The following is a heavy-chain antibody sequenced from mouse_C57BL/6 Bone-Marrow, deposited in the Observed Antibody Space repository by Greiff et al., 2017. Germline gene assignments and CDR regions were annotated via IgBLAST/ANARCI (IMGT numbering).Heavy chain of an antibody. Sequence: QVQLKQSGPELVKPGASVKLSCKASGYTFTSYDINWVKQRPGQGLEWIGWIYPRDGSTKYNEKFKGKATLTVDTSSSTAYMELHSLTSEDSAVYFCARYYYGSRGYFDYWGQGTTLTVSS. CDR1: GYTFTSYD. CDR2: IYPRDGST. J-gene: IGHJ2*01. V-gene: IGHV1-85*01. CDR3: ARYYYGSRGYFDY. D-gene: IGHD1-1*01.